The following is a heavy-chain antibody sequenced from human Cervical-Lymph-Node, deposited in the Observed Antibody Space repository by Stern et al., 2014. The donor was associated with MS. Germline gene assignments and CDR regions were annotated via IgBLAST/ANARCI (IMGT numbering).Heavy chain of an antibody. J-gene: IGHJ4*02. CDR2: ISNNFAHP. Sequence: EVQLVESGGGPVKQRGTLRLSCDASGFTFSHYSLHWGRQAPGKALAWRSSISNNFAHPDYSESVEGRFTISRDSAKTSVHLHMASLRAEDTAVYYCARARVGDYARSPHLDSWGRGTLVSVSS. CDR1: GFTFSHYS. V-gene: IGHV3-21*02. CDR3: ARARVGDYARSPHLDS. D-gene: IGHD4-17*01.